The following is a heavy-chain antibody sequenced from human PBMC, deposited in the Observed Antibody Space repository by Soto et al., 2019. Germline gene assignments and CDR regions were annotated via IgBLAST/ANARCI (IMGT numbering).Heavy chain of an antibody. Sequence: EVQPVESGGGLVQPGGSLRLSCAASGFTVSSNYMSWVRQAPGKGLEWVSVIYSGGSTYYADSVKGRFTISRDNSKNTLYLQMNSLRAEDTAVYYCARDRGGSTYYYGMDVWGQGTTVTVSS. CDR1: GFTVSSNY. D-gene: IGHD3-10*01. CDR2: IYSGGST. J-gene: IGHJ6*02. CDR3: ARDRGGSTYYYGMDV. V-gene: IGHV3-66*01.